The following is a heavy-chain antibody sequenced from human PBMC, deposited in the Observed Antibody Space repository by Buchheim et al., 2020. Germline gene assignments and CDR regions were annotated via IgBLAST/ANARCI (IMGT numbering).Heavy chain of an antibody. J-gene: IGHJ4*01. V-gene: IGHV3-74*01. CDR3: ARCEYTSRWYIPDY. CDR1: GFTFRNYW. D-gene: IGHD6-13*01. Sequence: EVQLVESGGGLVQPGGSLRLSCAASGFTFRNYWMQWVRHAPGTGLVWVSRIISDGSSTSYADSVKGRFTISRDNAKNTLYLQMDSLRPEDTAVYYCARCEYTSRWYIPDYWGQGTL. CDR2: IISDGSST.